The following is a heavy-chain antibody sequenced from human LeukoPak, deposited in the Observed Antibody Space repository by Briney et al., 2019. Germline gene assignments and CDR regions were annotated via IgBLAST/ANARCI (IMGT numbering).Heavy chain of an antibody. CDR2: IKHSGST. CDR3: ARVGGVVGSPSHRWYYMDV. J-gene: IGHJ6*03. CDR1: GGSFSGYY. D-gene: IGHD2-15*01. Sequence: SETLSLTCAVYGGSFSGYYWSWIRQPPGKGLEWIGEIKHSGSTNYNPSLKSRVTISVDTSKNQFSLKLSSVTAADTAVYYCARVGGVVGSPSHRWYYMDVWGKGTTVTVSS. V-gene: IGHV4-34*01.